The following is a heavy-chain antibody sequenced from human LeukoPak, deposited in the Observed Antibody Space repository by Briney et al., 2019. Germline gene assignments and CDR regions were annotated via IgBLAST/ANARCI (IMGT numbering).Heavy chain of an antibody. D-gene: IGHD3-10*01. CDR1: GFTFNTYS. Sequence: GGSLRLSCAASGFTFNTYSMSWVRQAPGKGLEWVSSISRNSRYIYYADSMRGRFTISRDNAKNSLYLQMNSLRAEDTAVYYCARVTYGSGTYGAFDYWGQGTLVTVSS. CDR2: ISRNSRYI. V-gene: IGHV3-21*04. CDR3: ARVTYGSGTYGAFDY. J-gene: IGHJ4*02.